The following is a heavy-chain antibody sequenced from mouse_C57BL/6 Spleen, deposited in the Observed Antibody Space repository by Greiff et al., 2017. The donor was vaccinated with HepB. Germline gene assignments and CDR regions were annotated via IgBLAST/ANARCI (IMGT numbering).Heavy chain of an antibody. CDR1: GYTFTSYW. CDR3: TRQRGTYWYFDV. CDR2: IYPGNSDT. V-gene: IGHV1-5*01. Sequence: EVQLQQSGTVLARPGASVKMSCKTSGYTFTSYWMHWVKQRPGQGLEWIGAIYPGNSDTSYNQKFKGKAKLTAVTSASTAYMELSSLTNEDSAVYYCTRQRGTYWYFDVWGTGTTVTVSS. D-gene: IGHD3-3*01. J-gene: IGHJ1*03.